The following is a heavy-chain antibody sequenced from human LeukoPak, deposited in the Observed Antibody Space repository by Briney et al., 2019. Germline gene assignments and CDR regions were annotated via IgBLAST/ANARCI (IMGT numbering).Heavy chain of an antibody. CDR1: GGSISSYY. Sequence: SETLSLTCTVSGGSISSYYWSWIRQPPGRGLEWIGEINHSGSTNYNPSLKSRVSISVGTSKNQFSLKLSSVTAANTAVYYCARGPGYYYGSGSYSPFDYWGQGTLVTVSS. V-gene: IGHV4-34*01. D-gene: IGHD3-10*01. J-gene: IGHJ4*02. CDR2: INHSGST. CDR3: ARGPGYYYGSGSYSPFDY.